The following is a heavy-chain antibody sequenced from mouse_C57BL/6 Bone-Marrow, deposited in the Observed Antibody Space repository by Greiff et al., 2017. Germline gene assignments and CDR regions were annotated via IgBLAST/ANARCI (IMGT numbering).Heavy chain of an antibody. Sequence: EVQLVESGGDLVKPGGSLKLSCAASGFTFSSYGMSWVRQTPDKRLEWVATISSGGSYTYYPDSVKGRFTISRDNAKNTLYLQMSSLKSEDTAMYYCARPNSFAYWGQGTLVTVSA. J-gene: IGHJ3*01. CDR3: ARPNSFAY. V-gene: IGHV5-6*01. D-gene: IGHD2-12*01. CDR2: ISSGGSYT. CDR1: GFTFSSYG.